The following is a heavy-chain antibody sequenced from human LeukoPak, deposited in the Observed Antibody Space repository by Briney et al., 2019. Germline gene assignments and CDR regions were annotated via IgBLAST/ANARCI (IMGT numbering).Heavy chain of an antibody. V-gene: IGHV1-8*01. CDR2: MNPNSGNT. D-gene: IGHD6-19*01. CDR3: ARGSYVAVAGTGYNWFDP. CDR1: GYTYTSYD. J-gene: IGHJ5*02. Sequence: GASVKVSCKASGYTYTSYDINWLRQATGQGLEWMGWMNPNSGNTGYAQKFQGRVTMTRNTSISTAYMELSSLRSEDTAVYYCARGSYVAVAGTGYNWFDPWGQGTLVTVSS.